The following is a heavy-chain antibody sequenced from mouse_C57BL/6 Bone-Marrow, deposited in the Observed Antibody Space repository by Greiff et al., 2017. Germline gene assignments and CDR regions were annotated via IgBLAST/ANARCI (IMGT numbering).Heavy chain of an antibody. V-gene: IGHV1-80*01. CDR3: AREYSSSYAWFAY. CDR1: GYAFSSYW. CDR2: IYPGDGDT. D-gene: IGHD1-1*01. Sequence: QVQLQQSGAELVKPGASVKISCKASGYAFSSYWMNWVKQRPGKGLEWIGQIYPGDGDTNYNGKFKGKATLTADKSSSTAYMQLSGLTSEDSAVYCCAREYSSSYAWFAYWGQGTLVTVSA. J-gene: IGHJ3*01.